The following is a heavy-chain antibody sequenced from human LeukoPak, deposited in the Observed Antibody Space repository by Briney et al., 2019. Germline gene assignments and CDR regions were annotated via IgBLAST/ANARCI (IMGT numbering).Heavy chain of an antibody. Sequence: PGGSLRLSCAASGFTFSSYSMNWVRQAPGKGLEWVSSISSSSSYIYYAHSLKGRFTISRDNAKNSLYLQMNSLRAEDTAVYYCARDGYCSSTSCYPGAASWGQGTLVTVSS. CDR2: ISSSSSYI. CDR1: GFTFSSYS. V-gene: IGHV3-21*01. CDR3: ARDGYCSSTSCYPGAAS. J-gene: IGHJ5*02. D-gene: IGHD2-2*03.